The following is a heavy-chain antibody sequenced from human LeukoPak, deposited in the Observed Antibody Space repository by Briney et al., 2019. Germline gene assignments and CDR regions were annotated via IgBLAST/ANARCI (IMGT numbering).Heavy chain of an antibody. J-gene: IGHJ4*02. CDR2: IKQDGGEI. V-gene: IGHV3-7*01. CDR1: GFTFSSYW. D-gene: IGHD1-26*01. Sequence: GGSLRLSCVASGFTFSSYWMRWVRQAPGKGLEWVANIKQDGGEIYYVDSVKGRFTISRDNAKNSLYLQMNSLRAEDTAVYYCARDKIVGPTKFDSWGQGTLVTVSS. CDR3: ARDKIVGPTKFDS.